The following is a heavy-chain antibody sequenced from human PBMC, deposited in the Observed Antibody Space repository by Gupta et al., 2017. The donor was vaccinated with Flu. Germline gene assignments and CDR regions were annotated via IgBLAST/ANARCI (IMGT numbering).Heavy chain of an antibody. Sequence: GKGLEWVSFITDTGRTTYYADPVKGRFTISRDNAKNAVYLQMSSLRVDDTAIYYCARKFCSTGTCYSLGAFDVWGQGTMVIVSS. V-gene: IGHV3-48*03. D-gene: IGHD2-2*01. CDR3: ARKFCSTGTCYSLGAFDV. J-gene: IGHJ3*01. CDR2: ITDTGRTT.